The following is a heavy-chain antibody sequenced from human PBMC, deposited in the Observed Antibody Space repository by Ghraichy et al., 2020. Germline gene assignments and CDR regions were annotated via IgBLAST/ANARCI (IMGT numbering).Heavy chain of an antibody. V-gene: IGHV4-59*01. D-gene: IGHD3-22*01. J-gene: IGHJ3*02. CDR1: GGSISSYY. CDR3: ARGSSGYEVGAFDI. Sequence: SETLSLTCTVSGGSISSYYWSWIRQPPGKGLEWIGYIYYSGSTNYNPSLKSRVTISVDTSKNQFSLKLSSVTAADTAVYYCARGSSGYEVGAFDIWGQGTMVTVSS. CDR2: IYYSGST.